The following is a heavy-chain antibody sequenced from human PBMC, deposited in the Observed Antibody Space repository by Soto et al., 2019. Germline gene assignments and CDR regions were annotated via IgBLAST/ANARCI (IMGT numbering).Heavy chain of an antibody. CDR1: GGSISSYY. V-gene: IGHV4-59*01. D-gene: IGHD1-26*01. CDR3: ARDRVFGGSYSGGMDV. CDR2: IYYSGST. Sequence: SETLSLTCTVSGGSISSYYWSWIRQPPGKGLEWIGYIYYSGSTNYNPSLKSRVTISVDTSKNQFSLKLSSVTAADTAVYYCARDRVFGGSYSGGMDVWGQGTTVTAP. J-gene: IGHJ6*02.